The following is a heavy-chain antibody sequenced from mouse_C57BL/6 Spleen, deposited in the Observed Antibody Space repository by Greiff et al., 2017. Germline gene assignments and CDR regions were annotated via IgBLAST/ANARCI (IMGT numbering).Heavy chain of an antibody. CDR1: GFTFSSYT. CDR2: ISGGGGNT. Sequence: EVKLMESGGGLVKPGGSLKLSCAASGFTFSSYTMSWVRQTPEKRLEWVATISGGGGNTYYPDSVKGRFTISRDNAKNTLYLQMSSLRSEDTALYYCARHGGLRRGFDYWGQGTTLTVSS. J-gene: IGHJ2*01. CDR3: ARHGGLRRGFDY. D-gene: IGHD2-4*01. V-gene: IGHV5-9*01.